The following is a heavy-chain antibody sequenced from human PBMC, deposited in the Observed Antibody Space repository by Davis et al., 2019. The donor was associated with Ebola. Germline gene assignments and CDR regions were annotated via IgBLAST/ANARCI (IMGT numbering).Heavy chain of an antibody. CDR2: IKQDGGEK. V-gene: IGHV3-7*03. J-gene: IGHJ6*02. CDR3: ASGDGRGNSYDMDV. Sequence: PGGSLRLSCAASGFTFSSYSMNWVRQAPGKGPEWVAIIKQDGGEKYYVDSVKGQFTISRDNAKNSLFLQMNSLRAEDTALYYCASGDGRGNSYDMDVWGQGTTVTVSS. CDR1: GFTFSSYS. D-gene: IGHD4-23*01.